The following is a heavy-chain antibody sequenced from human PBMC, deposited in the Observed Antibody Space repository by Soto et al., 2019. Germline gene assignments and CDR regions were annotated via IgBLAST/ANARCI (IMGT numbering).Heavy chain of an antibody. CDR1: GYTFPSYG. J-gene: IGHJ4*02. CDR2: ISAYNGNT. Sequence: GASVHVSCKASGYTFPSYGISLLRQAPAQGLEWIGWISAYNGNTNYAQKLQGRVTMTTDTSTSTAYMELRSLRSDETAVYYCARALGYCSSTSCYTSDYWGQGTLVTVPQ. V-gene: IGHV1-18*01. CDR3: ARALGYCSSTSCYTSDY. D-gene: IGHD2-2*02.